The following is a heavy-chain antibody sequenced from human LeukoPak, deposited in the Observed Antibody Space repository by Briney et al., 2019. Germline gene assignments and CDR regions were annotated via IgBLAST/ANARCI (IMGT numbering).Heavy chain of an antibody. J-gene: IGHJ4*02. CDR3: AREGSSGWDIHHDY. Sequence: GGSLGLSCAASGFHFCRFWISWVRPAAGKGLEWEANIKHEGSENYYVDSVKGRFTNSRDNAKNSLYLQMNSLRAEDTAVYYCAREGSSGWDIHHDYWGQGTLVTVSS. V-gene: IGHV3-7*03. CDR1: GFHFCRFW. D-gene: IGHD6-19*01. CDR2: IKHEGSEN.